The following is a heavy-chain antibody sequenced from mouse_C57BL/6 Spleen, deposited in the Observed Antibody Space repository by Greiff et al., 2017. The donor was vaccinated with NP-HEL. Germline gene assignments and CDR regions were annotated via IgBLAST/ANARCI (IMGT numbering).Heavy chain of an antibody. CDR1: GYSFTSYY. CDR2: IYPGSGNT. Sequence: VQLQQSGPELVKPGASVKISCKASGYSFTSYYIHWVKQRPGQGLEWIGWIYPGSGNTKYNEKFKGKATLTADTSSSTAYMQLSSLTSEDSAVYYCAREGYGTLCDYWGQGTTLTVSS. CDR3: AREGYGTLCDY. V-gene: IGHV1-66*01. D-gene: IGHD1-1*01. J-gene: IGHJ2*01.